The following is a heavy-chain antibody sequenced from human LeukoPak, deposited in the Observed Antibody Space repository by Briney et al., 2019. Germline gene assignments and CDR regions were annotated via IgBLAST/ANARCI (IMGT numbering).Heavy chain of an antibody. CDR1: GFTFSIYW. CDR2: INQDGSEK. D-gene: IGHD4-17*01. Sequence: GGSLRLAWGAAGFTFSIYWMSWVRQAPGKGLEWVASINQDGSEKYYAGSVKGRFTLSRDNSQNPLYLQMNSLRGEDTAVYYCARDGGDTVPPPFDHWGQGTLVRVSS. J-gene: IGHJ4*02. V-gene: IGHV3-7*01. CDR3: ARDGGDTVPPPFDH.